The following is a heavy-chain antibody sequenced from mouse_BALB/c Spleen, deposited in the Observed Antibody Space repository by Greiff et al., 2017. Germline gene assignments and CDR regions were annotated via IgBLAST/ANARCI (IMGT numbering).Heavy chain of an antibody. Sequence: VHVKQSGPELVKPGASVKVSCKASGYSFTDYNMYWVKQSHGKSLEWIGYIDPYNGGTSYNQKFKGKATLTVDKSSSTAFMHLNSLTSEDSAVYYCARSDYDYDVRAMDYWGQGTSVTVSS. V-gene: IGHV1S135*01. J-gene: IGHJ4*01. CDR2: IDPYNGGT. CDR3: ARSDYDYDVRAMDY. CDR1: GYSFTDYN. D-gene: IGHD2-4*01.